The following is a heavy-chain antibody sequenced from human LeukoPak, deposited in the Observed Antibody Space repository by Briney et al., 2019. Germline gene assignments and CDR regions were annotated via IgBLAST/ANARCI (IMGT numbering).Heavy chain of an antibody. CDR1: GFTFSSYA. CDR3: ATYINGYSSSFWDY. CDR2: ISGSGGST. D-gene: IGHD6-13*01. Sequence: GGSLRLSCAASGFTFSSYAMSWVRQAPGKGLEWVSAISGSGGSTYYADSVKGRFTISRDNAKNSLYLQMNSLRAEDTAVYYCATYINGYSSSFWDYWGQGTLVTVSS. J-gene: IGHJ4*02. V-gene: IGHV3-23*01.